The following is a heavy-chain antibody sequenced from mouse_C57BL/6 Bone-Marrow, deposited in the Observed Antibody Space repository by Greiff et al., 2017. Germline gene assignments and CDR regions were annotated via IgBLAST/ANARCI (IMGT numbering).Heavy chain of an antibody. CDR1: GYTFTSYW. CDR3: AKEGVMVPYYFDY. CDR2: IDPSASYP. D-gene: IGHD2-2*01. J-gene: IGHJ2*01. Sequence: QVQLQQPGAELVMPGASVKLSCKASGYTFTSYWMHWVKQRPGQGLEWIGEIDPSASYPNYNQKCKGKSTLTVDKSSSTAYMQLSSLTSEDAAVCNSAKEGVMVPYYFDYWGQGTTRTVTS. V-gene: IGHV1-69*01.